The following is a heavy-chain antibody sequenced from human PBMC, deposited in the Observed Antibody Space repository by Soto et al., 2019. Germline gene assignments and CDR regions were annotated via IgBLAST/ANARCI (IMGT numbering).Heavy chain of an antibody. V-gene: IGHV4-30-4*02. CDR2: IYYSGST. Sequence: SETLSLTCTVSGGSINIDHYHWTWIRQTPGKGLEWIGYIYYSGSTYYNPSLKSRVTISVDTSKNQVVLTMTNMDPVDTATYYCAHSQGATDFDPWGQGTLVTVSS. CDR1: GGSINIDHYH. D-gene: IGHD2-15*01. J-gene: IGHJ5*02. CDR3: AHSQGATDFDP.